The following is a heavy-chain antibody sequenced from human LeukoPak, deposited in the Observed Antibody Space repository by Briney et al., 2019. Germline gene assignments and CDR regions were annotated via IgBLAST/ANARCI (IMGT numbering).Heavy chain of an antibody. Sequence: PGGSLRLSCVASGFTFSSYAMSWVRQAPGKGLEWVSAISGSGGSTYYADSVKGRFTISRDNSKNTLYLQMNSLRAEDTAVYYCAKDRGYDSSGYYFDSPDYWGQGTLVTVSS. V-gene: IGHV3-23*01. CDR1: GFTFSSYA. D-gene: IGHD3-22*01. CDR3: AKDRGYDSSGYYFDSPDY. J-gene: IGHJ4*02. CDR2: ISGSGGST.